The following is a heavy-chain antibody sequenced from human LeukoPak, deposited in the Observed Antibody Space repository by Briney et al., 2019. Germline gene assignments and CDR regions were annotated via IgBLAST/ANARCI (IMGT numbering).Heavy chain of an antibody. V-gene: IGHV3-30-3*01. Sequence: PGRSLRLSCAASGFTFSSYAMHWVRQAPGKGLEWVAVISYDGSNKYYADSVKGRFTISRDNSKNTLYLQMNSLRAEDTAAYYCARGVPFYDYVWGSYPPDYWGQGTLVTVSS. CDR1: GFTFSSYA. D-gene: IGHD3-16*02. CDR3: ARGVPFYDYVWGSYPPDY. J-gene: IGHJ4*02. CDR2: ISYDGSNK.